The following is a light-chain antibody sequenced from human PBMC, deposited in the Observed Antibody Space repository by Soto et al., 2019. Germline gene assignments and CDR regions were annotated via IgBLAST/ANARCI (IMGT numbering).Light chain of an antibody. CDR1: QSVSSD. V-gene: IGKV3-15*01. CDR2: GAS. Sequence: IVMTQSPATLSVSPGDRVTLSCRASQSVSSDLAWYQQKPGQAPRLLIYGASTRATGVPARFSGSGSGTEFTLTISSLQSEDFAIYYCQQYNNWPPYTFGQGTKVDSK. J-gene: IGKJ2*01. CDR3: QQYNNWPPYT.